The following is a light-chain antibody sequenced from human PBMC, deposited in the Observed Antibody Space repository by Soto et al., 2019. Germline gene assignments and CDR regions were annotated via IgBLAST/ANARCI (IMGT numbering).Light chain of an antibody. CDR2: GAS. CDR1: QIISGAH. Sequence: ELVLTQSPDTLSLSPGERATLSCRASQIISGAHVGWYQQKPGQAPRILIYGASTRATGIPDRFSGSGSGTDFTLTITRLEPEDFAVYFCQHYSNSPWTFGHGTKVDIK. CDR3: QHYSNSPWT. J-gene: IGKJ1*01. V-gene: IGKV3-20*01.